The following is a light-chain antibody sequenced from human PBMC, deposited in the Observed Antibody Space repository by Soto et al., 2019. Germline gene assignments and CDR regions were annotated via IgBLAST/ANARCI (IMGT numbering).Light chain of an antibody. CDR2: AAS. J-gene: IGKJ1*01. Sequence: DIQMTQSPSSLSASVGDRVTITCRTSQRIGTHLNWYHEKPGKAPKLLIYAASSLQSGVPSRFSGGGSGTDFTLTISSLQPEDFATYYCQQSYSNPWTFGQGTKVEIK. V-gene: IGKV1-39*01. CDR3: QQSYSNPWT. CDR1: QRIGTH.